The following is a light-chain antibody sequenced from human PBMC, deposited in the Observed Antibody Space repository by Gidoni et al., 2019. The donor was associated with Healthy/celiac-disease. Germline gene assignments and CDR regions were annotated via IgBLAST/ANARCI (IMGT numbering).Light chain of an antibody. Sequence: IVMTQSTDSLAVSLCERAHLNGKASQRVLYRSNNKNYLAWYQQNTGQPPKLLIYWASNRESGVPDRFSGSGAWTDFTLTISSRQAEDVAVYYCQQYYSTPLTFGGGTKVEIK. V-gene: IGKV4-1*01. CDR1: QRVLYRSNNKNY. CDR3: QQYYSTPLT. J-gene: IGKJ4*01. CDR2: WAS.